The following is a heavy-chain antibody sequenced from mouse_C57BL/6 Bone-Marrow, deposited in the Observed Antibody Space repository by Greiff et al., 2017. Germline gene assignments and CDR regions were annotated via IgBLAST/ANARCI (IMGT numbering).Heavy chain of an antibody. CDR1: GYAFSSSW. CDR2: IYPGDGDT. V-gene: IGHV1-82*01. CDR3: ARVNDDGYYAWFAY. J-gene: IGHJ3*01. D-gene: IGHD2-3*01. Sequence: QVQLKESGPELVKPGASVKISCKASGYAFSSSWMNWVKQRPGKGLEWIGRIYPGDGDTNYNGKFKGKATLTADKSSSTAYMQLSSLTSEDSAVYFCARVNDDGYYAWFAYWGQGTLVTVSA.